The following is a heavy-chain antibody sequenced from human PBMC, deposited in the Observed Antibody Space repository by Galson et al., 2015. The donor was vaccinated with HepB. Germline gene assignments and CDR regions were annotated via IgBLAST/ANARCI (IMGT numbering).Heavy chain of an antibody. J-gene: IGHJ5*02. V-gene: IGHV3-15*01. Sequence: SLRLSCAASGFTFSNAWMSWVRQAPGKGLEWVGRIKSKTDGGTTDYAAPVKGRFTISRDDSKNTLYLQMNSLKTEDTAVYYCTTGWNYGGYAHWFDPWGQGTLVTVSS. CDR3: TTGWNYGGYAHWFDP. CDR1: GFTFSNAW. D-gene: IGHD1-7*01. CDR2: IKSKTDGGTT.